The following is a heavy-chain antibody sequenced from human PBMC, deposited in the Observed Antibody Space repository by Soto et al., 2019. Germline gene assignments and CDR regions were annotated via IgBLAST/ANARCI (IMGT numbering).Heavy chain of an antibody. CDR3: ARGPKFYDFWSGYLYHFDY. J-gene: IGHJ4*02. Sequence: PSESLSLTCTVSGGSISSGDYYWRWIRQPPGKGRERIGYIYYSGSTYYNPSLKSRLTISVDTSKNQFSLKLSSVTAADTAVYYCARGPKFYDFWSGYLYHFDYWGQGXLVTVSS. CDR2: IYYSGST. V-gene: IGHV4-30-4*01. D-gene: IGHD3-3*01. CDR1: GGSISSGDYY.